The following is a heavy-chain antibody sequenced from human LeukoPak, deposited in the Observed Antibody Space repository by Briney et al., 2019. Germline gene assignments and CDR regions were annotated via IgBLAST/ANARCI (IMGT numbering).Heavy chain of an antibody. J-gene: IGHJ4*02. D-gene: IGHD4-23*01. Sequence: ASVKVSCKASGYTFTSYDINWVRQAPGQGLEWMGWMNPNSGNTGYAQKFQGRVTITRNTSISTAYMELSSLRSEDTAVYYCARRGGNSFDFDYWGQGTLVTVSS. V-gene: IGHV1-8*03. CDR3: ARRGGNSFDFDY. CDR1: GYTFTSYD. CDR2: MNPNSGNT.